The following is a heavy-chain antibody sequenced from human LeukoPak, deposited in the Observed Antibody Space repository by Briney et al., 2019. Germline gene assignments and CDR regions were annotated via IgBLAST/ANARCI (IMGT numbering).Heavy chain of an antibody. V-gene: IGHV3-7*01. D-gene: IGHD3-10*01. CDR1: GFTFSSYW. CDR2: IKQDGSEK. CDR3: ARDEGGGSGSYYMYYFDC. Sequence: GGSLRLSCAASGFTFSSYWMTWVRQAPGKGLEWVAKIKQDGSEKYYVDSVKGRFTISRDNSKSTLYLQMNSLRAEDTALYYCARDEGGGSGSYYMYYFDCWGQGTQVTVSS. J-gene: IGHJ4*02.